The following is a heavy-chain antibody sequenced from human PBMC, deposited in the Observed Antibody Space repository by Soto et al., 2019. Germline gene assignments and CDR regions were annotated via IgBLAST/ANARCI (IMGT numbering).Heavy chain of an antibody. CDR2: IYYSGST. Sequence: QVQLQESGPGLVKPSETLSLTCTVSGGSISSYYWSWLRQPPGKGLEWIGYIYYSGSTNYNPSLRSRVTISVDTSKTQFSLKLSSVTAADTVVYYCARQPGYSGYDGSFDYWGQGTLVTVSS. D-gene: IGHD5-12*01. CDR1: GGSISSYY. V-gene: IGHV4-59*08. CDR3: ARQPGYSGYDGSFDY. J-gene: IGHJ4*02.